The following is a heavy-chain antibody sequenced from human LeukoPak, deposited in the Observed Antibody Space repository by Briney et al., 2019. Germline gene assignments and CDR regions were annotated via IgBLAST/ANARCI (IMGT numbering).Heavy chain of an antibody. Sequence: GSLRLSCAASGFTVSSNYMSWVRQAPGKGLEWVSVIYSGGSTYYADSVKGRFTISRDNSKNTLYLQMNGLRAEDTAVYYCARVAFRSSSYISGIDYWGQGTLVTVSS. D-gene: IGHD6-6*01. CDR1: GFTVSSNY. CDR3: ARVAFRSSSYISGIDY. V-gene: IGHV3-53*01. J-gene: IGHJ4*02. CDR2: IYSGGST.